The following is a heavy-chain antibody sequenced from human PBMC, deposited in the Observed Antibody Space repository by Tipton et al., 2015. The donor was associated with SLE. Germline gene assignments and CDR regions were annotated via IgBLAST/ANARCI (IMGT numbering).Heavy chain of an antibody. CDR2: IYYSGST. V-gene: IGHV4-30-4*01. J-gene: IGHJ5*02. CDR3: ASASSGYYFEP. D-gene: IGHD3-22*01. Sequence: TLSLTCTVSGGSISSGDYYWSWIRQPPGKGLEWIGYIYYSGSTYYNPSLKSRVTISVDTSKNQFSLKLSSVTAADTAVYYCASASSGYYFEPWGQGTLVTVSS. CDR1: GGSISSGDYY.